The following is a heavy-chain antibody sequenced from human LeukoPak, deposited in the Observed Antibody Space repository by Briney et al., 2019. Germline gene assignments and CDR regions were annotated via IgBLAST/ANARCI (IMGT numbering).Heavy chain of an antibody. J-gene: IGHJ4*02. CDR2: IYYSGST. D-gene: IGHD6-19*01. Sequence: SETLSLTCTVSGGSISSGGYYWSWIRQHPGKGLEWIGYIYYSGSTCYNPSLKSRVTISVDTSKNQFSLKLSSVTAADTAVYYCASSPKQWLANDPYFDYWGQGTLVTVSS. CDR1: GGSISSGGYY. V-gene: IGHV4-31*03. CDR3: ASSPKQWLANDPYFDY.